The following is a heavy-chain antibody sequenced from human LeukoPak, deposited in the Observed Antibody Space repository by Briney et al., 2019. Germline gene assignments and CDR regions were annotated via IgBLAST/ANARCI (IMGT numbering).Heavy chain of an antibody. J-gene: IGHJ4*02. CDR2: FIPILGTA. Sequence: ASVKVSCKASGGTFSDYALNWVRQAPGQGLEWMGVFIPILGTANSTQNFQGRVTFTRDTSISTAYMAMSRLRSDDTAVFYCARGSRYHDWLSPLDSWGQGTLVTVSS. V-gene: IGHV1-69*10. CDR3: ARGSRYHDWLSPLDS. D-gene: IGHD3-9*01. CDR1: GGTFSDYA.